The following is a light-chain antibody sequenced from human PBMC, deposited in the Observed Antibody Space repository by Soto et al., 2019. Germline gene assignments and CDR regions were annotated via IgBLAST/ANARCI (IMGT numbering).Light chain of an antibody. V-gene: IGLV2-14*01. CDR2: EVS. CDR1: SSDVGGYNY. CDR3: SSYTSSSTVV. Sequence: QSALTQPASVSGSPGQSITISCTGTSSDVGGYNYVSWYQHHPGKAPKLMIYEVSNRPSGVSNRFSGSKSGNTASLTISCLQAEDEADYYCSSYTSSSTVVFGGGTKLTVL. J-gene: IGLJ2*01.